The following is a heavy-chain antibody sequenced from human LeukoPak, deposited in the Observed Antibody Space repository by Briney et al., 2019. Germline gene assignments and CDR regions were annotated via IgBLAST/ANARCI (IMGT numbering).Heavy chain of an antibody. D-gene: IGHD6-19*01. J-gene: IGHJ3*02. V-gene: IGHV4-34*01. CDR2: INHSGST. CDR3: ARGKRQWLVLGAFDI. Sequence: SETLSLTCAVYGGSFSGYYWSWIRQPPGRGLEWIGEINHSGSTNYNPSLKSRVTISVDTSKNQFSLKLSSVTAADTAVYYCARGKRQWLVLGAFDIWGQGSMVTVSS. CDR1: GGSFSGYY.